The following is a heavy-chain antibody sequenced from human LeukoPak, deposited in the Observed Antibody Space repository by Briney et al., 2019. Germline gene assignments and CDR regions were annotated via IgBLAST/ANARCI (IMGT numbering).Heavy chain of an antibody. CDR1: GFSFSSYA. Sequence: PGRSLRLSCVLSGFSFSSYATSWVRQAPGKGLEWVSAISGSGDITYFADSVKGRFTISRDNFKHTLYLQMNSLRAEDTAVYYCARSGSGSYFLDYWGQGTLVTVSS. V-gene: IGHV3-23*01. CDR3: ARSGSGSYFLDY. D-gene: IGHD3-10*01. CDR2: ISGSGDIT. J-gene: IGHJ4*02.